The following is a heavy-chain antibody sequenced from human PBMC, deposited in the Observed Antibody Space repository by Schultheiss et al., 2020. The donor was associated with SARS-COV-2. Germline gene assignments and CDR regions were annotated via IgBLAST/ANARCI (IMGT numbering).Heavy chain of an antibody. V-gene: IGHV3-15*01. J-gene: IGHJ4*02. CDR1: GFTFSNAW. D-gene: IGHD3-3*01. CDR3: TTDGQYYDFWSGFETSHFDY. CDR2: IKSKTDGGTT. Sequence: GESLKISCAASGFTFSNAWMSWVRQAPGKGLEWVGRIKSKTDGGTTDYAAPVKGRFTISRDDSKNTLYLQMNSLKTEDTAVYYCTTDGQYYDFWSGFETSHFDYWGQGTLVTVSS.